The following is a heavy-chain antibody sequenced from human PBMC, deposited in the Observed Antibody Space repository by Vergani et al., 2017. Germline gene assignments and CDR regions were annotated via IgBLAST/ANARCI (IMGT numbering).Heavy chain of an antibody. J-gene: IGHJ3*01. CDR1: GFTFDDYA. Sequence: EVRLLESGGGLVQPGGSLRLSCAASGFTFDDYAMHWVRQAPGKGLEWVSGINWNSDSIAYADSVKGRFTISRDNAKNSLYLQMNSLRFEDTAVYFCTKGSVYYHDSAGHGYDPYTGFDLWGQGTLVTVSS. CDR2: INWNSDSI. V-gene: IGHV3-9*01. CDR3: TKGSVYYHDSAGHGYDPYTGFDL. D-gene: IGHD5-12*01.